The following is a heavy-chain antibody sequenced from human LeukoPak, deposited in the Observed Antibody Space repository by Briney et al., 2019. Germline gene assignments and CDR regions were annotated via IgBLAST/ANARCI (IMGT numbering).Heavy chain of an antibody. D-gene: IGHD4-17*01. J-gene: IGHJ3*02. V-gene: IGHV1-2*02. CDR2: INPNSGVT. CDR1: GYTFTGYS. Sequence: ASVKVSCKASGYTFTGYSMHWVRQAPGQGLEWMGWINPNSGVTNYAQKFQGRVTITTDTSISTAYMELSRLRSDDTAVYYCARGRGHEYGDHHRSNSFHIWGQATMVTASS. CDR3: ARGRGHEYGDHHRSNSFHI.